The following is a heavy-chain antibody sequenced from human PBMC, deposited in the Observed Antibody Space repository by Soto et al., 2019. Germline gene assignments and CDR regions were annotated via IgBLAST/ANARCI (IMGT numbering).Heavy chain of an antibody. CDR1: GFTFSGSA. CDR3: ARLVEQGLEGLFDC. V-gene: IGHV3-73*02. J-gene: IGHJ4*02. Sequence: EVQLVESGGGLVQPGGSLKLSCAASGFTFSGSAMHWVRQASGKGLEWVGRIRTKPNSYGTAYAASVQGRFTISGDDSKGTAYLQMNSVRAEDRAVYYCARLVEQGLEGLFDCWGQGTLVSVSS. D-gene: IGHD6-19*01. CDR2: IRTKPNSYGT.